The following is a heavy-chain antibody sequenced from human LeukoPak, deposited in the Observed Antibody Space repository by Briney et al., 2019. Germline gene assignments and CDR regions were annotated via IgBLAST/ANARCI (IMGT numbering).Heavy chain of an antibody. D-gene: IGHD3-22*01. CDR2: IIPIFGIA. V-gene: IGHV1-69*04. CDR1: GGTFSSYA. CDR3: ARDLGYDSRYPYGMDV. Sequence: SVKVSRKASGGTFSSYAISWVRQAPGQGLEWMGRIIPIFGIANYARKFQGRVTITADKSTSTAYMELSSLRSEDTAVYYCARDLGYDSRYPYGMDVWGQGTTVTVSS. J-gene: IGHJ6*02.